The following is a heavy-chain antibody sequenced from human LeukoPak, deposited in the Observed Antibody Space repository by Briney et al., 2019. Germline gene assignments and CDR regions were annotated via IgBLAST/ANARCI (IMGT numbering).Heavy chain of an antibody. CDR1: GFTFSRSA. CDR2: ISGSGGST. D-gene: IGHD3-22*01. Sequence: GGSLRLSCAASGFTFSRSAMTWVRQTPGKGLEWVSAISGSGGSTYYADSVKGRFTISRDNSKNTLYLQMDSLRAEDTAVYYCAKGLGWDYYDSSGPAWGQGTLVTVSS. J-gene: IGHJ4*02. V-gene: IGHV3-23*01. CDR3: AKGLGWDYYDSSGPA.